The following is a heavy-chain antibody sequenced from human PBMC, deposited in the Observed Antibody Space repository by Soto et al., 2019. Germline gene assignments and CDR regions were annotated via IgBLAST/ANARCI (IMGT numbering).Heavy chain of an antibody. CDR2: ISGSGGST. J-gene: IGHJ4*02. CDR1: GFTFSSYA. Sequence: EVQLLESGGGLVQPGGSLRLSCAASGFTFSSYAMSWVRQAPGKGLEWVSAISGSGGSTYYADSVKGRFTISRDNSKNTLYLQMNSLRAEDTAVYYCAKDRILEGIGEYYFDYWGQGTLVTVSS. D-gene: IGHD3-10*01. V-gene: IGHV3-23*01. CDR3: AKDRILEGIGEYYFDY.